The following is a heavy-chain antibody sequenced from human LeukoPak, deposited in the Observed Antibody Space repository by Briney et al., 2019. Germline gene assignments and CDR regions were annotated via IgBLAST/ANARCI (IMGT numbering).Heavy chain of an antibody. J-gene: IGHJ3*02. CDR1: VGSVSSDH. CDR2: IDTSGST. CDR3: ARDRWGFGYYDSIPLAAFDI. Sequence: PSETLSLTCTGAVGSVSSDHWSWILQAAGKGLEWIGRIDTSGSTNYHPSLKSRVTMPVDTSKHQFSLKLSSVTAADTAVYYCARDRWGFGYYDSIPLAAFDIWGQGTMVTVSS. D-gene: IGHD3-22*01. V-gene: IGHV4-4*07.